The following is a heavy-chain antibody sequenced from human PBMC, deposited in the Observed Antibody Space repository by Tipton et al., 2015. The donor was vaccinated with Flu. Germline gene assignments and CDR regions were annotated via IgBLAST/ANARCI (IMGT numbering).Heavy chain of an antibody. J-gene: IGHJ3*02. CDR2: IYYSGNS. D-gene: IGHD2-15*01. CDR1: GASVTASY. CDR3: AGAIVCYSNAFDI. V-gene: IGHV4-59*02. Sequence: TLSLTCTVSGASVTASYWIWIRQPPGKGLQWIGYIYYSGNSNYNHSLKSRVTMSVDKSVNQFFLRLNSVTAAATAVYFCAGAIVCYSNAFDIWGPGTVVTVSS.